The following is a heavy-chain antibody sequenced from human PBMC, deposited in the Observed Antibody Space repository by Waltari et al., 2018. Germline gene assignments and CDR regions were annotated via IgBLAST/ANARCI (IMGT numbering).Heavy chain of an antibody. CDR2: IIPIVGTA. CDR3: ARGFSSDTSDYYYYY. Sequence: QVQLVQSGAEVKKPGSSVKVSCKASGGTFSSYAISWVRQAPGQGLEWMGRIIPIVGTANYAQNFQGRVTITADESTSTAYMELRTLRSEDTAVYYCARGFSSDTSDYYYYYWGQGTLVTVSS. J-gene: IGHJ4*02. V-gene: IGHV1-69*18. D-gene: IGHD3-22*01. CDR1: GGTFSSYA.